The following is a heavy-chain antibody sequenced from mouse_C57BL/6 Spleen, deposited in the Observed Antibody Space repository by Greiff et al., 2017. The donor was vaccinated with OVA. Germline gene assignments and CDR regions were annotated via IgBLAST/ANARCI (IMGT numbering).Heavy chain of an antibody. J-gene: IGHJ3*01. CDR1: GYTFTSYW. V-gene: IGHV1-52*01. CDR2: IDPSDSET. CDR3: ARFYDYDDSWFAY. D-gene: IGHD2-4*01. Sequence: QVQLQQPGAELVRPGSSVKLSCKASGYTFTSYWMPWVKQRPIQGLEWIGNIDPSDSETHYNQKFKDKATLTVDKSSSTAYMQLSSLTSEDSAVYYCARFYDYDDSWFAYWGQGTLVTVSA.